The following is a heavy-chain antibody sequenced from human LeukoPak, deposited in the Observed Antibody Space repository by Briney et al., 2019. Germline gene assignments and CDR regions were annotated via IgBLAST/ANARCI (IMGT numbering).Heavy chain of an antibody. D-gene: IGHD1-7*01. CDR2: INWKSGSI. CDR3: AKLGSNWNYSPSAFDI. Sequence: GRSMRVSCAASGFNFDDYVMHWVRPAHGKSAGGDSGINWKSGSIGYADSVRGRFTVSRDNAKNSMYLQMNSLRAEDTALYYCAKLGSNWNYSPSAFDIWGQGTMVTVSS. CDR1: GFNFDDYV. J-gene: IGHJ3*02. V-gene: IGHV3-9*01.